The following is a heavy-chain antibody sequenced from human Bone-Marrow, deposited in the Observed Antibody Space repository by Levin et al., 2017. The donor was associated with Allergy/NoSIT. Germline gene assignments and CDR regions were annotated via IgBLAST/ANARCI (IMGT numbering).Heavy chain of an antibody. V-gene: IGHV5-51*01. CDR1: GYSFTNYG. Sequence: GESLKISCKASGYSFTNYGIGWVRQMPGKGLEWMGIIYPGASETRYSPSFQGQVTFSADKSINTAYLQWSSLKASDTAMYYCAGLTGYYDSSAYNYWGQGTLVTVSS. D-gene: IGHD3-22*01. CDR2: IYPGASET. CDR3: AGLTGYYDSSAYNY. J-gene: IGHJ4*02.